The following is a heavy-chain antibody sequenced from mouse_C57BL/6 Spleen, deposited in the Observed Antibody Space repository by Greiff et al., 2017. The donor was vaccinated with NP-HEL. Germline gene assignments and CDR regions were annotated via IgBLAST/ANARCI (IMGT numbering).Heavy chain of an antibody. CDR1: GFNIKDYY. Sequence: VQLQQSGAELVKPGASVKLSCTASGFNIKDYYMHWVKQRTEQGLEWIGRIDPEDGETKYAPKFQGKATITADTSSNTASLQLSSLTSEDTAVYYCAMGGDYDGFAYWGQGTLVTVSA. D-gene: IGHD2-4*01. CDR2: IDPEDGET. CDR3: AMGGDYDGFAY. V-gene: IGHV14-2*01. J-gene: IGHJ3*01.